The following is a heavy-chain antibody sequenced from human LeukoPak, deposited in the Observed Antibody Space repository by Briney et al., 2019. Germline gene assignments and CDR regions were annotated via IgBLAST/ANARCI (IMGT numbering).Heavy chain of an antibody. CDR1: VYTFTGYY. CDR2: INPESGDT. J-gene: IGHJ3*02. D-gene: IGHD6-13*01. V-gene: IGHV1-2*02. Sequence: ASVKVSCKASVYTFTGYYMHWVRQAPGQGLEWMGWINPESGDTDYAQNLQGRVTMTRDTSISTAYMELSRLRSDDTAVYYCARARYSSSWYAFDIWGQGTMVTVSS. CDR3: ARARYSSSWYAFDI.